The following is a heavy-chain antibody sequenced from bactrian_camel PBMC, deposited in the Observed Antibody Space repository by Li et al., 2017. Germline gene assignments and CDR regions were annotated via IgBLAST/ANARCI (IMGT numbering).Heavy chain of an antibody. CDR1: EYIFDMCG. CDR2: IAPDGSQT. D-gene: IGHD1*01. J-gene: IGHJ4*01. V-gene: IGHV3S54*01. Sequence: VESGGGSVQAGGTLRLSCTASEYIFDMCGVGWYRQPPGKERELLSLIAPDGSQTDYHWSVKGRFTISRDNAKNTVWLQMNNLQSEDTALYYCAKGLFSTADGLGHIVRGQGTQVTVS.